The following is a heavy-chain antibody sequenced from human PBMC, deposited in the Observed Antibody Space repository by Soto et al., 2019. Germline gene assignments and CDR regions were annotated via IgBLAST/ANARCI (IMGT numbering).Heavy chain of an antibody. CDR1: GFTFSAYY. Sequence: QVQLVQSGAEVKKPGASVTVSCKASGFTFSAYYIYWVRQAPGQGLEWIGWINPNSGGTNNAQKFQGRVTMPRETSTSTVYMELSALISDDTAVYYCARSLLYEYSSSWRSAYYGMDVWGQGTTVTVSS. CDR3: ARSLLYEYSSSWRSAYYGMDV. V-gene: IGHV1-2*02. J-gene: IGHJ6*02. D-gene: IGHD6-13*01. CDR2: INPNSGGT.